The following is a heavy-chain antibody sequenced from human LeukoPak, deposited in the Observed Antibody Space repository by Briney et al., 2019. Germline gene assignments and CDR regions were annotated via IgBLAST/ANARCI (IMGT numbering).Heavy chain of an antibody. J-gene: IGHJ4*02. CDR1: GFTFGSYA. Sequence: GGSLRISRAASGFTFGSYAMNWVRQGPEKGLEWVSAISGSGGNTYYVDSVKGRFTISRDNSKNTLYLQMNFLRAEDTAVYYCAKGPAAQPDYWGQGTLVTVSS. CDR3: AKGPAAQPDY. D-gene: IGHD6-13*01. V-gene: IGHV3-23*01. CDR2: ISGSGGNT.